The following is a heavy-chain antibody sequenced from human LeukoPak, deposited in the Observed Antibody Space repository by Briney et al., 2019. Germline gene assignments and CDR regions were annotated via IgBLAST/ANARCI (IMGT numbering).Heavy chain of an antibody. D-gene: IGHD3-10*01. Sequence: PGGSLRLSCAASGFIFSDYYMTWIRQASGKGLEWVADISYDGSDKYYADSVKGRFTISRDNSKNTLYLQMNSLRAEDTAVYYCTREITDYYASGSYSRLDYWGQGNLVTVSS. CDR3: TREITDYYASGSYSRLDY. V-gene: IGHV3-30*03. J-gene: IGHJ4*02. CDR1: GFIFSDYY. CDR2: ISYDGSDK.